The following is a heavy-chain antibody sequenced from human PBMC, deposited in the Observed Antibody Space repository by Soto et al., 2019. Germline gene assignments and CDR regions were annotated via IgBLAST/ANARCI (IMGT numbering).Heavy chain of an antibody. CDR2: IITIFGTA. CDR3: AAQGYCSGGSCHTRDY. CDR1: GGTFSSYA. V-gene: IGHV1-69*12. Sequence: QVQLVQSGAEVKKPGSSVKVSCKASGGTFSSYAISWVRQAPGQGLEWMGGIITIFGTANYAQKFQGRVTITADESTSTAYMELSSLRSEDTAVYYCAAQGYCSGGSCHTRDYWGQGTLVTVSS. J-gene: IGHJ4*02. D-gene: IGHD2-15*01.